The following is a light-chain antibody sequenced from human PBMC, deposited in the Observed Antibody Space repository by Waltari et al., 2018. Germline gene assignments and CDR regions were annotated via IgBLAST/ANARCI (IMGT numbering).Light chain of an antibody. CDR2: GSS. Sequence: SGSNIGAGYDVHWYQQLPRAAPKLLIYGSSTRPLGVPDRFFGSTSGTSASLAITGLQAEDEADYYCQSYDTSLSVVFGGGTKLTVL. CDR1: GSNIGAGYD. J-gene: IGLJ3*02. V-gene: IGLV1-40*01. CDR3: QSYDTSLSVV.